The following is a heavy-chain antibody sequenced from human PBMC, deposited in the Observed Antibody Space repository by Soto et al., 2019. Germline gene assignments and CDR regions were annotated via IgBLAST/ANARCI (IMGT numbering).Heavy chain of an antibody. CDR1: GFTFSGSA. V-gene: IGHV3-73*01. CDR2: IRSKVHNYAT. J-gene: IGHJ4*02. Sequence: GGSLRLSCAASGFTFSGSAIHWVRQASGKGLEWVARIRSKVHNYATAYSASVEGRFTISKDDSTNTAYLQMNSLRAEDTAVHYCANAESSYASGWYAYWGQGSLVIVSA. D-gene: IGHD6-19*01. CDR3: ANAESSYASGWYAY.